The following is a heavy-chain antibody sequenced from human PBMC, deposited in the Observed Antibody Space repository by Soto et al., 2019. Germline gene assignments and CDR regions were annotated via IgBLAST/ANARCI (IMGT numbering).Heavy chain of an antibody. J-gene: IGHJ6*02. V-gene: IGHV3-11*06. CDR2: ISSSSSYT. D-gene: IGHD3-10*01. CDR3: ARAGGITMVRGVTGLDGMDV. CDR1: GFTFSDYY. Sequence: KAGGSLRLSCAASGFTFSDYYMSWIRQAPGKGLEWVSYISSSSSYTNYADSVKGRFTISRDNAKNSLYLQMNSLRAEDTAVYYCARAGGITMVRGVTGLDGMDVWGQGTTVTVSS.